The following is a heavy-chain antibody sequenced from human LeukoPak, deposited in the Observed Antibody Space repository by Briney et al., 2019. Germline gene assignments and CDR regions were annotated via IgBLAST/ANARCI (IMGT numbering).Heavy chain of an antibody. D-gene: IGHD1-1*01. CDR3: ARFISTTGVDY. CDR2: INPNSGGT. Sequence: GASVKVSCKASGYTFSGFYIHWARQAPGQGLEWMGWINPNSGGTNFAQKFQGRVTMTRDTSISTAYMELSRLRSDDTAVYYCARFISTTGVDYWGQGTLVTVSS. J-gene: IGHJ4*02. V-gene: IGHV1-2*02. CDR1: GYTFSGFY.